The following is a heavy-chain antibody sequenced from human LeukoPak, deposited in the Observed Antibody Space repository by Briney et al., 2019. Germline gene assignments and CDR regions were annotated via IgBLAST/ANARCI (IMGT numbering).Heavy chain of an antibody. CDR2: IYYSGST. J-gene: IGHJ4*02. V-gene: IGHV4-39*01. CDR1: GGSISSSDYY. CDR3: ARHHRSGYYEVDY. Sequence: SETLSLTCTVSGGSISSSDYYWGWIRQPPGRGLEWIGTIYYSGSTAYNPSLKSRVTMSVDTSKNQFSLKLSYVTAVDTAVYYCARHHRSGYYEVDYWGQGTLVTVSS. D-gene: IGHD6-25*01.